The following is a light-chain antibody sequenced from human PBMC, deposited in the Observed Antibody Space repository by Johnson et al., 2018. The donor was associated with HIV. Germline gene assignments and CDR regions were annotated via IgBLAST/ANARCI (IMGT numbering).Light chain of an antibody. CDR1: SSNIGNNY. CDR2: DSY. J-gene: IGLJ1*01. CDR3: GTWNSSLSAHDYV. V-gene: IGLV1-51*01. Sequence: QSVLTQPPSVYAAPGQKVTISCSGSSSNIGNNYVSWYQQLPGTAPKLLIYDSYKRPSGIPDRFSGSKSGTSATLGITGLQTGDEADYYCGTWNSSLSAHDYVFGTGTKVTVL.